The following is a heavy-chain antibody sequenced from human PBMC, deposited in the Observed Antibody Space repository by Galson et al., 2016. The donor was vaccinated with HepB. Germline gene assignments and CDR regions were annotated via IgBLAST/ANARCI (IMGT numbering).Heavy chain of an antibody. CDR3: ARDGDFWSGYPIDY. V-gene: IGHV1-3*04. Sequence: SVKVSCKASGYTFTSYSMHWVRQAPGQRLEWMGWINTGNGNTKYSQNFQGRVTITRDTSASTAYMELSSLRSEDTAVYYCARDGDFWSGYPIDYWGQGTLVTVSS. CDR1: GYTFTSYS. CDR2: INTGNGNT. J-gene: IGHJ4*02. D-gene: IGHD3-3*01.